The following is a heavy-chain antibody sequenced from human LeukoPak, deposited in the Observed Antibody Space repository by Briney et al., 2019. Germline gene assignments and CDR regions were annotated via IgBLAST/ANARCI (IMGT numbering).Heavy chain of an antibody. Sequence: SETLSLTCAVYGGSFSGYYWSWIRQPPGKGLEWIGEINHSGSTNHNPSLKSRVTISVDTSKNQFSLKLSSATAADTAVYYCARSVYCTNGVCSQGFFDPWGQGTLVTVSS. J-gene: IGHJ5*02. CDR1: GGSFSGYY. CDR2: INHSGST. V-gene: IGHV4-34*01. D-gene: IGHD2-8*01. CDR3: ARSVYCTNGVCSQGFFDP.